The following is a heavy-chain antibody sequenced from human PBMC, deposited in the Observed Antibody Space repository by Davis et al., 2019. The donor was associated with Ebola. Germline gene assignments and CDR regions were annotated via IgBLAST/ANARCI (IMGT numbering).Heavy chain of an antibody. D-gene: IGHD3-3*01. J-gene: IGHJ3*02. Sequence: PSETLSLTCTVSGGSVSSGSYYWSWIRQPPGKGLEWIGYIYYSGSTNYNPSLKSRVTISVDTSKNQFSLKLSSVTAADTAVYYCARDDFWSGGRDAFDIWGQGTMVTVSS. CDR3: ARDDFWSGGRDAFDI. CDR1: GGSVSSGSYY. V-gene: IGHV4-61*01. CDR2: IYYSGST.